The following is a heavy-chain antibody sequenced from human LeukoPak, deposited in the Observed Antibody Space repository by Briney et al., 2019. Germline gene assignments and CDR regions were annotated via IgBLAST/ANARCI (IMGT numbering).Heavy chain of an antibody. J-gene: IGHJ4*02. CDR3: ARGITLESYFDY. V-gene: IGHV4-34*01. Sequence: SETLSLTCTVYGGSFIGYYWSWIRQPPGKGLEWIGEINHSGSTNYNPSLKSRVTISVDTSKTQFSLKLTSITAADTAVYYCARGITLESYFDYWGQGTLATVSS. CDR1: GGSFIGYY. D-gene: IGHD1-1*01. CDR2: INHSGST.